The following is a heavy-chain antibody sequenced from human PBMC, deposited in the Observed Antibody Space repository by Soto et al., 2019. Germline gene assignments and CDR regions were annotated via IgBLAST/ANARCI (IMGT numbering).Heavy chain of an antibody. CDR1: GFNFNSHA. V-gene: IGHV3-30-3*01. CDR3: ARPTSPLDYYYFDLDV. J-gene: IGHJ6*02. Sequence: QVQLVESGGGVVQPGRSLRLSCVASGFNFNSHAMHWVRQFPGKGLEWVAVISFSGNSKFYAESVEGRFTVSRDNSRNTLFLHMNALRREDTAVYFCARPTSPLDYYYFDLDVWGQGTTVTVS. CDR2: ISFSGNSK.